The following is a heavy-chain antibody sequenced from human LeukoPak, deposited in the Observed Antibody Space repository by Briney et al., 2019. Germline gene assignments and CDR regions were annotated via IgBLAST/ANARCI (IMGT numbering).Heavy chain of an antibody. CDR2: ISYDGSNK. CDR3: AKGGPTGSNYFDF. D-gene: IGHD1-26*01. CDR1: GFTFSSYG. V-gene: IGHV3-30*12. Sequence: PGGSLRLSCAASGFTFSSYGMHWVRQAPGKGLEWVAVISYDGSNKYYADSVKGRFTISRDNSENTLYLQMNSLRADDTAVYYCAKGGPTGSNYFDFWGQGTLVTVPS. J-gene: IGHJ4*02.